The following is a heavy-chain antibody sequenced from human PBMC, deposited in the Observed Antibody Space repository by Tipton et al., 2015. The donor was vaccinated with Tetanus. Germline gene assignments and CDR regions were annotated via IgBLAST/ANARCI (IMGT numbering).Heavy chain of an antibody. CDR3: ACHRHSNWFDY. D-gene: IGHD6-13*01. J-gene: IGHJ4*02. V-gene: IGHV3-48*02. CDR2: ISASGTII. Sequence: GSLRLSCAASGPTFSDYTMNWVRQAPGKGLEWVSYISASGTIIFYADSVRGRFTVSRDNAKDSLYLQMNSLRDEDTAVYFCACHRHSNWFDYWGQGTLVTVSS. CDR1: GPTFSDYT.